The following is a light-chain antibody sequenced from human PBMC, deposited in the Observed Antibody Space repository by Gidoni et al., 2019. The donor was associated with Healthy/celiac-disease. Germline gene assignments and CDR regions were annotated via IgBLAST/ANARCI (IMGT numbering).Light chain of an antibody. CDR2: RNN. J-gene: IGLJ2*01. CDR1: SPNIGSNY. Sequence: QSVLTQPPSASGTPAQRVTISCSGSSPNIGSNYVYWYQQLPGTAPKLLIYRNNQRPSGVPDRFSGSKSGTSASLAISGFRSEDEADYYCAAWDDSLSGHVVFGGGTKLTVL. CDR3: AAWDDSLSGHVV. V-gene: IGLV1-47*01.